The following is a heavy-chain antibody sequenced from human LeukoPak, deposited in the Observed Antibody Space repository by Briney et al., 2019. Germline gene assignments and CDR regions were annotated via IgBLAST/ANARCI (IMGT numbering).Heavy chain of an antibody. V-gene: IGHV4-61*01. CDR3: ARSFCSGWYTPLRWFDT. CDR1: GVSISSGSHY. J-gene: IGHJ5*02. CDR2: IYYRGTT. D-gene: IGHD6-19*01. Sequence: ASETLSLTCVVSGVSISSGSHYWNWIRQSPGRGLEWIGHIYYRGTTNYTPSLKSRVTISVDTSMNQFSLRLTSVTAADTAVYFCARSFCSGWYTPLRWFDTWGQGALVTVSS.